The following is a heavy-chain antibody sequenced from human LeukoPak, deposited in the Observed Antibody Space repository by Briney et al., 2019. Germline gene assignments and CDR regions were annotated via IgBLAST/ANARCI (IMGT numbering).Heavy chain of an antibody. CDR2: IYSGGST. CDR3: ARGTQQCLVLDY. V-gene: IGHV3-53*01. CDR1: GFTVSSNY. D-gene: IGHD6-19*01. Sequence: GGSLRLSCAASGFTVSSNYMSWVRQAPGKGLEWVSVIYSGGSTYYADSVKGRFTISRDNSKNTLYLQMNSLRAEDSAVYYCARGTQQCLVLDYWGQGTLVTVSS. J-gene: IGHJ4*02.